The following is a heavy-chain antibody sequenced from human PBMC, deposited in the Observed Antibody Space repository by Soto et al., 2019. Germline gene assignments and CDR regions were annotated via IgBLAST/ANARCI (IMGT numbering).Heavy chain of an antibody. CDR3: TREDYGGKPGSS. V-gene: IGHV3-49*04. CDR2: IRSKAFGGTT. J-gene: IGHJ5*02. Sequence: EVQLVESGGGLVQPGRSLRLSCTGSGFTFGDYAMTWVRQAPGKGLEWVGFIRSKAFGGTTDYAASVKGRFLISRDDSKSIAYLQMHSVKTEDTAVYYCTREDYGGKPGSSWGLGTVVTVSS. CDR1: GFTFGDYA. D-gene: IGHD4-17*01.